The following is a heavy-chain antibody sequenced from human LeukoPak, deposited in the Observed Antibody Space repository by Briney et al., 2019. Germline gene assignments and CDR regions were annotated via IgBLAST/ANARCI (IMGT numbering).Heavy chain of an antibody. CDR2: IYYSGST. CDR3: ATSGRGQVWLLDY. D-gene: IGHD5-18*01. J-gene: IGHJ4*02. CDR1: GGSISSSSYY. V-gene: IGHV4-39*01. Sequence: SETLSLTCTVSGGSISSSSYYWGWIRQPPEKGLEWVGSIYYSGSTYYNPSLNSRVTIPVDTSKNQFSLKLSSVTAADTAVYYCATSGRGQVWLLDYWGQGTLVTVSS.